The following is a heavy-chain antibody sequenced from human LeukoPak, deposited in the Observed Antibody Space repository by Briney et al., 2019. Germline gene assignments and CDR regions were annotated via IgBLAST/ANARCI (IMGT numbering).Heavy chain of an antibody. CDR1: GGSISSGDYY. V-gene: IGHV4-30-4*01. CDR2: IYYGGST. J-gene: IGHJ6*02. CDR3: AREGRYFGYYYYYGMDV. Sequence: SQTLSLTCTVSGGSISSGDYYWSWIRQPPGKGLEWIGYIYYGGSTYYNPSLKSRVTISVDTSKNQFSLKLSSVTAADTAVYYCAREGRYFGYYYYYGMDVWGQGTTVTVSS. D-gene: IGHD3-9*01.